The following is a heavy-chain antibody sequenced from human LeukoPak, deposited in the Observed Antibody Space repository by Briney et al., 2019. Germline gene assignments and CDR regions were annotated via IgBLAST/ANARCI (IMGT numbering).Heavy chain of an antibody. CDR1: GYTFTGYY. CDR3: ARGQEMGSGWYLGY. CDR2: VNPNSGGT. Sequence: GASVKVSCKASGYTFTGYYMHWVRQAPGQGLEWMGWVNPNSGGTNYAQKFQGWVTMTRDTSISTAYMELSRLRSDDTAVYYCARGQEMGSGWYLGYWGQGTLVTVSS. V-gene: IGHV1-2*04. J-gene: IGHJ4*02. D-gene: IGHD6-19*01.